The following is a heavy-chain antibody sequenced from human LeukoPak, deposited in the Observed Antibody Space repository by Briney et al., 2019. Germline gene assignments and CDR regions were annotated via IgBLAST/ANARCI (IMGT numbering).Heavy chain of an antibody. D-gene: IGHD3-3*01. V-gene: IGHV3-48*01. CDR1: GFSFSSYS. J-gene: IGHJ4*01. CDR2: ITSSSSAM. CDR3: ARKSGRSGYALDN. Sequence: PGGSLRLSCAASGFSFSSYSMNWVRQAPGKGLEWVSYITSSSSAMHYADAVKGRFAISRDNAKNPLYLQMNSLRAEDTALYYCARKSGRSGYALDNWGQGTVVTVSS.